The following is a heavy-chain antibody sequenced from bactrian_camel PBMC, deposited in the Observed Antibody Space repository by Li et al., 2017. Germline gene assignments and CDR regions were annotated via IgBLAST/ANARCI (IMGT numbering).Heavy chain of an antibody. J-gene: IGHJ4*01. CDR1: GFTDTNWC. D-gene: IGHD1*01. V-gene: IGHV3S31*01. Sequence: DVQLVESGGGSVQAGGSLRLSCEASGFTDTNWCMGWFRQGSGREREGVASINSDGWTAYGDSVKGRFIISKDNSVNTIALQINNLTPEDSAMYFCAACGRLQFCTDLEAYEYEYRGQGTQVTVS. CDR2: INSDGWTA. CDR3: AACGRLQFCTDLEAYEYEY.